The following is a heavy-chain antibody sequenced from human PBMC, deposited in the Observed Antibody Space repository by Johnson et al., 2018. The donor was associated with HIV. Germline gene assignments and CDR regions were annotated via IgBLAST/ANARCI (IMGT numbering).Heavy chain of an antibody. CDR1: GFTFSHYY. J-gene: IGHJ3*02. CDR2: IRYDGSNK. Sequence: VQLVESGGGVVQPGKSLRLSCAASGFTFSHYYMSWIRQAPGKGLEWVAFIRYDGSNKYYADSVKGRFTISRDNSKNTLYLQMNSLRAEDKAVYYCARGVKQQRNVVDAFDIWGQGTKVTVSS. CDR3: ARGVKQQRNVVDAFDI. V-gene: IGHV3-30*02. D-gene: IGHD6-13*01.